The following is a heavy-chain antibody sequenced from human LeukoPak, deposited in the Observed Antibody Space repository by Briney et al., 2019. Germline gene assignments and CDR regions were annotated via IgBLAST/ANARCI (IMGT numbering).Heavy chain of an antibody. CDR3: VLGFGDY. CDR2: IYSGGRT. J-gene: IGHJ4*02. D-gene: IGHD3-10*01. CDR1: GLTVSSNY. Sequence: GGSLRLSCAASGLTVSSNYMSWVRQAPGKGLEWVSVIYSGGRTYYADSVKGRFTISRDNSKNTLYLQMNSLRAEDTAVYYCVLGFGDYWGQGTLVTVSS. V-gene: IGHV3-53*01.